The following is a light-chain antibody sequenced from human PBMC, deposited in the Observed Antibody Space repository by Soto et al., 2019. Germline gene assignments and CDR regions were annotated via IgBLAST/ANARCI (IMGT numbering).Light chain of an antibody. CDR3: QQYVNYPWT. J-gene: IGKJ1*01. CDR1: QSISSW. V-gene: IGKV1-5*03. CDR2: KAS. Sequence: DIQMTQSPSTLSASVGDRVTITCRASQSISSWLAWYQQKPGKAPNLLIYKASTLESGVPSRFSGSGSGTEYTLTISSLQHDDFATYYCQQYVNYPWTFGPGTKV.